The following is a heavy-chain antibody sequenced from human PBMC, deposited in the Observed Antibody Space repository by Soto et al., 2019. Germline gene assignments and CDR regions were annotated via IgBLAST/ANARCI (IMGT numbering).Heavy chain of an antibody. Sequence: GGSLRLSCAASGFTFSDYYMSWIRQAPGKGLEWVSYTSSSSSSYTNYADSVKGRFTISRDNAKNSLYLQMNSLRAEDTAVYYCARDGHSYVIDYWGQGTLVTVSS. CDR2: TSSSSSSYT. V-gene: IGHV3-11*06. J-gene: IGHJ4*02. CDR3: ARDGHSYVIDY. D-gene: IGHD5-18*01. CDR1: GFTFSDYY.